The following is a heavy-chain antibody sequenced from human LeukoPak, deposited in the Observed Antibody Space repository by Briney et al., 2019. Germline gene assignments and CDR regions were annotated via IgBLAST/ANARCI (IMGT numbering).Heavy chain of an antibody. CDR1: GFTFSTYS. Sequence: GGSLRLSCAASGFTFSTYSMYWVRQAPGKGLEWVSSISSGSSYIYYADSVKGRFTISRDNAKNSLYLQVNSLRAEDTAVYFCARTSYENYFDYWGQGTLVTVSS. V-gene: IGHV3-21*01. D-gene: IGHD3-22*01. CDR3: ARTSYENYFDY. J-gene: IGHJ4*02. CDR2: ISSGSSYI.